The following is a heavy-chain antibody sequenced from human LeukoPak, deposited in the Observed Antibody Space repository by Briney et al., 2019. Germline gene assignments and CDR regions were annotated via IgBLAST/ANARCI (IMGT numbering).Heavy chain of an antibody. CDR2: ISYDGSNK. CDR1: GFTFSSYA. V-gene: IGHV3-30-3*01. CDR3: ASPTSAMVRGDTLDY. J-gene: IGHJ4*02. Sequence: PGGSLRLSCAASGFTFSSYAMHWVRQAPGKGLEWVAVISYDGSNKYYADSVKGRFTISRDNSKNTLYLQMNSLRAEDTAVYYCASPTSAMVRGDTLDYWGQGTLVTVSS. D-gene: IGHD3-10*01.